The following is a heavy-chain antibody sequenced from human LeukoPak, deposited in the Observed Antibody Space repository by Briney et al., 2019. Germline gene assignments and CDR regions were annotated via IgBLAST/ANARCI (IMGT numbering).Heavy chain of an antibody. J-gene: IGHJ4*02. CDR2: IYYSGST. CDR1: GGSISSSSYY. CDR3: ASERGELLNY. Sequence: SETLSLTCTVSGGSISSSSYYWGWIRQPPGKGLEWIGSIYYSGSTYYNPSLKSRVTISVDTSKNQFSLKLSSVTAADTAVYYCASERGELLNYWGQGTLVTVSS. D-gene: IGHD1-26*01. V-gene: IGHV4-39*01.